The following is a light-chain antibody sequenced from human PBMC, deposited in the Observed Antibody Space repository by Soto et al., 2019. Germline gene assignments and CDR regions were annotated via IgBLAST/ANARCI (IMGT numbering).Light chain of an antibody. Sequence: EIVLTQSPGTLSLSPGERATLSCRASQSISSLLAWYQQKPGQAPRLLIYDASNRATGIPARFSGSGSGTDFTLTISSLEPEDFAVYYCQQRSNWPPITFGQGTRLEIK. V-gene: IGKV3-11*01. CDR2: DAS. J-gene: IGKJ5*01. CDR1: QSISSL. CDR3: QQRSNWPPIT.